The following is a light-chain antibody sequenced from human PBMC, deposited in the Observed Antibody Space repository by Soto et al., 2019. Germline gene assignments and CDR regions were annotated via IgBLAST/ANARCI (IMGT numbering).Light chain of an antibody. Sequence: EIVMTQSPATLSVSPGEKKTLSCRASQSVSSNLAWYQQKPGQAPRLLIYGASTRATGIPARFSGSGSGTEFTLTISSLQSEDFAVHYCQQYNNWPVLFGQGTKVDIK. J-gene: IGKJ1*01. CDR2: GAS. CDR3: QQYNNWPVL. V-gene: IGKV3-15*01. CDR1: QSVSSN.